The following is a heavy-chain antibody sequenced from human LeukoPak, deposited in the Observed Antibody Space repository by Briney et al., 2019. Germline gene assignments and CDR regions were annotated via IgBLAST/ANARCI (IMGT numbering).Heavy chain of an antibody. CDR1: GYIFTIYG. V-gene: IGHV1-18*04. Sequence: GASVKVSCKVSGYIFTIYGISWVRQAPGQGLGWMGWISGYKGNTNYAQKFQGRVTMTTETSTSTAYMELRSLRSDDTAVYFCAREDSSGWYYFDYWGQGTLVTVSS. CDR3: AREDSSGWYYFDY. D-gene: IGHD6-19*01. J-gene: IGHJ4*02. CDR2: ISGYKGNT.